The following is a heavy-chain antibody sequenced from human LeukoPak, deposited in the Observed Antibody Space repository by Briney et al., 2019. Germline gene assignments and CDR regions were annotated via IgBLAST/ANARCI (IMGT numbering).Heavy chain of an antibody. CDR3: AREKMRRYSYGYAH. D-gene: IGHD5-18*01. CDR2: ISSSSSYT. V-gene: IGHV3-11*05. J-gene: IGHJ4*02. CDR1: GFRFSDYY. Sequence: PGGSLRLSCAASGFRFSDYYMSWIRQAPGQGLEWVSHISSSSSYTNYADSVKGRFTISRDNAKNLVYLQMNSLRAEDTAVYYCAREKMRRYSYGYAHWGQGTLVTVSS.